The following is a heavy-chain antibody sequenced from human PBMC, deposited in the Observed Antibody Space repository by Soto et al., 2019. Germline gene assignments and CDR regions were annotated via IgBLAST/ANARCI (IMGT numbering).Heavy chain of an antibody. CDR2: ISYDGSNK. D-gene: IGHD3-22*01. J-gene: IGHJ4*02. CDR1: GFTFSSYA. CDR3: ARDLRITVIVVAKGGFDY. Sequence: GGSLRLSCAASGFTFSSYAMHWVRQAPGKGLEWVAVISYDGSNKYYADSVKGRFTISRDNSKNTLYLQMNSLRAEDTAVYYCARDLRITVIVVAKGGFDYWGQGTLVTVSS. V-gene: IGHV3-30-3*01.